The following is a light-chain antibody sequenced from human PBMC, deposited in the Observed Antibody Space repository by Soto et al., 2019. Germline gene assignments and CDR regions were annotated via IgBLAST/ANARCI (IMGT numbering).Light chain of an antibody. CDR2: AAS. J-gene: IGKJ3*01. CDR1: QTITNY. Sequence: DIQMTQSPSSLSASVGDRVTITCRASQTITNYLNWYQHKPGKAPKLLIYAASSLQSGVPSSFSGCGSGTAFTLTISSLQPEDFATYFCQQSHITPFTFGPGTKVDIK. V-gene: IGKV1-39*01. CDR3: QQSHITPFT.